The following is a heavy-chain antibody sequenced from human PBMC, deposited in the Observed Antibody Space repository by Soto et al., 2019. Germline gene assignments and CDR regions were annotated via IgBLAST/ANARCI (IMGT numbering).Heavy chain of an antibody. CDR2: ISSRSDTI. V-gene: IGHV3-48*02. CDR3: ARDCGRAYGMDV. CDR1: AFTFRNYN. Sequence: VQLVESGGGLVQPGGSLRLSCAASAFTFRNYNMNWVRQAPGKGLEWLSYISSRSDTIYYADSVKGRFTISRDNAKNSLYLQMNSLRDEDTAVYYCARDCGRAYGMDVWGQGTTVTVPS. J-gene: IGHJ6*02.